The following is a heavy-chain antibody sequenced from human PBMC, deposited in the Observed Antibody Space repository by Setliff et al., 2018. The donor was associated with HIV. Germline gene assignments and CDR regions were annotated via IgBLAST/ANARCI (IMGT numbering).Heavy chain of an antibody. J-gene: IGHJ6*02. CDR3: ASGFVLRPFFRGGMDV. Sequence: PSETLSLTCTVSGGPISSGGYYWSWIRQHPGKGLEWIGYIYYSGSTYYNPSLESRVTISVDTSKNHFSLKLSSVTAADTAVYYCASGFVLRPFFRGGMDVWGQGTTVTVS. D-gene: IGHD2-8*01. CDR1: GGPISSGGYY. CDR2: IYYSGST. V-gene: IGHV4-31*03.